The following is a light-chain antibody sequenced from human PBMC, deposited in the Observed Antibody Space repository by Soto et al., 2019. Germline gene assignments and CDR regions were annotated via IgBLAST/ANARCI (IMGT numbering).Light chain of an antibody. CDR3: QSYDNSLNEWV. CDR2: GNI. V-gene: IGLV1-40*01. Sequence: QSVLTQPPSVSGAPGQRVTISCTGTNFNIGAGYEVHWYQHLPGTAPKLLIYGNINRPSGVPDRFSASNSGTSASLAITGLQAEDEADYYCQSYDNSLNEWVFGGGTQLTVL. CDR1: NFNIGAGYE. J-gene: IGLJ7*01.